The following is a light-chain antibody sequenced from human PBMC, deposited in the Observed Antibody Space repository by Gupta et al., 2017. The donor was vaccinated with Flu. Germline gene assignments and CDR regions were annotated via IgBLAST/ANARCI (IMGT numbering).Light chain of an antibody. CDR2: AAS. V-gene: IGKV1-39*01. CDR3: QQSYSTPYS. CDR1: QSVRNY. J-gene: IGKJ2*03. Sequence: DIQMTQSPSSLPASVADRVTITCRASQSVRNYLNWYQQKPGQAPRLLIYAASSLPSGVPSRFSGSGSGTDFSLTITSLQPEDFASYYGQQSYSTPYSFGQGTKLEI.